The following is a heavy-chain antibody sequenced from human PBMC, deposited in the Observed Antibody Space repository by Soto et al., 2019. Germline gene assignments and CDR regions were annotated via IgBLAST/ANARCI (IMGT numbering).Heavy chain of an antibody. J-gene: IGHJ4*02. CDR3: ATWFYYDSSGYENLDY. Sequence: GASVKVSCKASGYTFSNYGVSWVRQAPGQGLEWMGWISAYNGDTNYAQKLQGRVTMTTDTSTSTAYMELRSLRSDDTAVYYCATWFYYDSSGYENLDYWGQGTQVTVSS. V-gene: IGHV1-18*04. CDR1: GYTFSNYG. CDR2: ISAYNGDT. D-gene: IGHD3-22*01.